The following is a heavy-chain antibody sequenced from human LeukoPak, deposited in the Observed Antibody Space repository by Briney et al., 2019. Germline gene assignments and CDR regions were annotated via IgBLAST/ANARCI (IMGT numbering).Heavy chain of an antibody. Sequence: GGSLRLSCAASGFTLTSYRMNSGGQAPGTGLECVSAISSTSRYIYYAAPVKGRFTISRDNANNTLYLQMNSLGAEDTAVYYCARTSKGVFSYYDFWSGYFYPDRLFAPGGQGTLVTVSS. CDR1: GFTLTSYR. V-gene: IGHV3-21*01. J-gene: IGHJ5*02. D-gene: IGHD3-3*01. CDR2: ISSTSRYI. CDR3: ARTSKGVFSYYDFWSGYFYPDRLFAP.